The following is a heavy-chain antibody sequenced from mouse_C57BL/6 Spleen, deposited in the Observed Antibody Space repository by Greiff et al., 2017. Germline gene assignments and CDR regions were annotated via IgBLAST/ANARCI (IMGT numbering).Heavy chain of an antibody. CDR3: TIEDYGSSYPFAY. CDR1: GFAFSSYA. Sequence: EVLGVESGEGLVKPGGSLKLSCAASGFAFSSYAMSWVRQTPEKRLEWVAYISSGGDYIYYADTVKGRFTISRDNARNTLYLQMSSLKSEDTAMYYCTIEDYGSSYPFAYWGQGTLVTVSA. D-gene: IGHD1-1*01. J-gene: IGHJ3*01. V-gene: IGHV5-9-1*02. CDR2: ISSGGDYI.